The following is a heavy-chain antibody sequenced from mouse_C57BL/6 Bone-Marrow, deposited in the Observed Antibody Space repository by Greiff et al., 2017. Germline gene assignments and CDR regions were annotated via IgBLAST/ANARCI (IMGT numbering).Heavy chain of an antibody. CDR1: GFSLTSYG. Sequence: VQLVESGPGLVQPSQSLSITCTVSGFSLTSYGVHWVRQSPGKGLEWLGVIWSGGNTDYNAAFIARLSNSKDNSKSQVFFKRSRHQADDTAIYYCARGGAWFAYWGQGTLVTVSA. J-gene: IGHJ3*01. V-gene: IGHV2-2*01. CDR3: ARGGAWFAY. CDR2: IWSGGNT.